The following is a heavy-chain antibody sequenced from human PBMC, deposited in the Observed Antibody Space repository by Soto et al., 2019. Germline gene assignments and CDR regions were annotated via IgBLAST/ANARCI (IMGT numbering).Heavy chain of an antibody. V-gene: IGHV4-34*01. CDR3: ATTTWSHHWFDP. CDR1: GGSFSGYY. J-gene: IGHJ5*02. D-gene: IGHD1-1*01. Sequence: QVQLQQWGAGLLKSSETLSLTCAVYGGSFSGYYWSWIRQSPGKGLEYIGEINHSGSANYNPSLKSRVTISVDTAKNQFSLKLSSVTAADTAVYYCATTTWSHHWFDPWGQGTLVTVSS. CDR2: INHSGSA.